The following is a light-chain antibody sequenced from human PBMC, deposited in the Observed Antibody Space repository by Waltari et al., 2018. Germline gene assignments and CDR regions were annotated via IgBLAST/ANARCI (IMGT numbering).Light chain of an antibody. CDR3: QQYQSFPWT. V-gene: IGKV4-1*01. CDR1: QSGLFTPTNKNY. CDR2: WAS. J-gene: IGKJ1*01. Sequence: DIVMTQSPDSLAVSPGEGANLNCQSSQSGLFTPTNKNYLAWYQQKPRQPPKLLIYWASTRESGVPDRFSGSVSGTDFTLTISSLQAEDVAVYYCQQYQSFPWTFGQGTKVEIK.